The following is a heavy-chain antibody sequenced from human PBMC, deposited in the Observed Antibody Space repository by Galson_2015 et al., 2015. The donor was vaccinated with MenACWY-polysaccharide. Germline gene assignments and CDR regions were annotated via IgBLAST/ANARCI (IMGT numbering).Heavy chain of an antibody. CDR1: GFTFSSYG. V-gene: IGHV3-30*02. J-gene: IGHJ4*02. CDR3: VKSDSSGYYSYYFDY. CDR2: IRYDGSNK. Sequence: LRLSCAASGFTFSSYGMHWVRQAPGKGLEWVAFIRYDGSNKYYADSVKGRFTISRDNSKNTLYLQMNSLRAEDTAVYYCVKSDSSGYYSYYFDYWGQGTLVTVSS. D-gene: IGHD3-22*01.